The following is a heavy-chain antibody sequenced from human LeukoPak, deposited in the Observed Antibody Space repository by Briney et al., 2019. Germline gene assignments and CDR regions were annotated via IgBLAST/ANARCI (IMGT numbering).Heavy chain of an antibody. CDR1: GGSFSGYY. V-gene: IGHV4-34*01. Sequence: SETLSLTCAVYGGSFSGYYWSWIRQPPGKGLEWIGEINHSGSTNYNPSLKSRVTISVDTSKNQFSLKLSSVTAADTAVYYCARGLRYRFDYWGQGTLVTVSS. D-gene: IGHD4-11*01. CDR3: ARGLRYRFDY. J-gene: IGHJ4*02. CDR2: INHSGST.